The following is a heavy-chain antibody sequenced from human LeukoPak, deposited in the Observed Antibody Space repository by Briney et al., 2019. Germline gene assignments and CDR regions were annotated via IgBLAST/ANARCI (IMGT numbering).Heavy chain of an antibody. V-gene: IGHV3-7*01. J-gene: IGHJ4*02. D-gene: IGHD6-19*01. CDR2: IKQDGSEK. CDR3: ARAVAGAVFDY. CDR1: GFTFSSYW. Sequence: GGSLRLSCAASGFTFSSYWMSWVRQAPGKGLEWVANIKQDGSEKYYVDSVKGRFTISGDNAKNSLYLQMNSLRAEDTAVYYCARAVAGAVFDYWGQGTLVTVSS.